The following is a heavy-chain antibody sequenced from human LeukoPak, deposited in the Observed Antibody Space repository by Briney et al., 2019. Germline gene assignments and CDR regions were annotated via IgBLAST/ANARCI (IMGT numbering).Heavy chain of an antibody. D-gene: IGHD3-22*01. J-gene: IGHJ4*02. CDR2: INHSGST. CDR1: GGSFSGYY. CDR3: ARGQDYYDSSGEKGYFDY. V-gene: IGHV4-34*01. Sequence: SETLSLTCVVYGGSFSGYYWSWIRQPPGKGLEWIGEINHSGSTNYNPSLKSRVTISVDTSKNQFSLKLSSVTAADTAVYYCARGQDYYDSSGEKGYFDYWGQGTLVTVSS.